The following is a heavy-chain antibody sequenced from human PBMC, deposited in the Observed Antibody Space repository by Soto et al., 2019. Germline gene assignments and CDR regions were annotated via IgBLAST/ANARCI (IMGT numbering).Heavy chain of an antibody. CDR2: IWYDGTQK. V-gene: IGHV3-33*01. Sequence: GGSLRLSSEASGFTFNTYSMHWVRQPPGKGLEWLAAIWYDGTQKYYADSVKGRFIISRDNSKKTLYLEMNSLRAEDTAVYYCARAGGTTVTGLWHFDSWGQGTLVTVSS. D-gene: IGHD4-17*01. J-gene: IGHJ4*02. CDR1: GFTFNTYS. CDR3: ARAGGTTVTGLWHFDS.